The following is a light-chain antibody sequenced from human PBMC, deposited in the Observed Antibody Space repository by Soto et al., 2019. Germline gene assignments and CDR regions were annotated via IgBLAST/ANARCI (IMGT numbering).Light chain of an antibody. J-gene: IGKJ4*01. V-gene: IGKV1-39*01. CDR2: SAH. CDR3: QSSFTLAT. CDR1: QTMLTF. Sequence: DIEMSQSPSSLSASLGDTVTITCRASQTMLTFLKWFQQKPGKVPKLLIHSAHILVSGVPSRFSGSGSGTEFTLTIINLQPEDSATYYCQSSFTLATFGGGTRVEI.